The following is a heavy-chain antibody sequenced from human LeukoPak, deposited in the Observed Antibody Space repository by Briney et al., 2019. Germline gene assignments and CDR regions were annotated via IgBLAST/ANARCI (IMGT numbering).Heavy chain of an antibody. CDR3: ASGGYYYYYGMDV. CDR2: ISVSGDNT. Sequence: GGSLRLSCAASRFTFSSYAMSWVRQAPGKGLEWVSGISVSGDNTYYADSVKGRFTISRDNSKKTLYLRMNSLRAEDTAVYYCASGGYYYYYGMDVWGQGTTVTVSS. V-gene: IGHV3-23*01. D-gene: IGHD3-16*01. J-gene: IGHJ6*02. CDR1: RFTFSSYA.